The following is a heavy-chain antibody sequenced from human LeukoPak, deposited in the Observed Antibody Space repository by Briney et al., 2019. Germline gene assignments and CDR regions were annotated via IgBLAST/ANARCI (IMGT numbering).Heavy chain of an antibody. V-gene: IGHV3-48*02. D-gene: IGHD1-26*01. CDR3: VRDVGYAFDI. J-gene: IGHJ3*02. CDR2: ISGSTTK. Sequence: GGSLRLSCAASGFTFNSYSMNWVRQAPGKGLEWISYISGSTTKFYVDSVKGRFTISRDNAKNSLYLQMNSLRDEDTAVYYCVRDVGYAFDIWGQGTMVTVSS. CDR1: GFTFNSYS.